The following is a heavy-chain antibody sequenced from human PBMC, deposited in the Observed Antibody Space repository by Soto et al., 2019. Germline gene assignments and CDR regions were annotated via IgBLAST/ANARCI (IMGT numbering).Heavy chain of an antibody. Sequence: PGGSLRLSCAASGFTFSSYTMHWVRQTPGKGLEWVAHISYDGGDKYYADSVKGRFTISRDNSKNTLYLQMNSLRAEDTAVYYCAKQNGYGGNSELEYWGQGTLVTVSS. CDR3: AKQNGYGGNSELEY. CDR1: GFTFSSYT. V-gene: IGHV3-30-3*02. D-gene: IGHD2-21*02. CDR2: ISYDGGDK. J-gene: IGHJ4*02.